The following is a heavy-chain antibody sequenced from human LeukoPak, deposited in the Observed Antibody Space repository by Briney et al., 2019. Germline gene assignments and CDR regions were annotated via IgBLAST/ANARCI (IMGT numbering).Heavy chain of an antibody. Sequence: PGGSLRLSCAASGFIFSNYGMHWVRQAPGKGLEYVSAITSNGGSTYYANSVKGRFTISRDNSKNTLYLQMGSLRAEDMAVYYCASASTYCSSTGCPTGNYWGQGTLVTVSS. J-gene: IGHJ4*02. CDR3: ASASTYCSSTGCPTGNY. V-gene: IGHV3-64*01. D-gene: IGHD2-2*01. CDR2: ITSNGGST. CDR1: GFIFSNYG.